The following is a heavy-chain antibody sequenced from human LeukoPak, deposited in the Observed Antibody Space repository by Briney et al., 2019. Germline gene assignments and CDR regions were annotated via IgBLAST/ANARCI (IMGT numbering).Heavy chain of an antibody. CDR3: ARHSGYSYGYAYYYNYMDL. Sequence: SETLSLTCTVSGGSISSSSYYWGWIRQPPGKGLEWIGSIYYSGSTYYNPSLKSRVTISVDPSKNQFSLKLSSVTAADTAVYYCARHSGYSYGYAYYYNYMDLWGKGTTGTVSS. J-gene: IGHJ6*03. CDR2: IYYSGST. V-gene: IGHV4-39*01. D-gene: IGHD5-18*01. CDR1: GGSISSSSYY.